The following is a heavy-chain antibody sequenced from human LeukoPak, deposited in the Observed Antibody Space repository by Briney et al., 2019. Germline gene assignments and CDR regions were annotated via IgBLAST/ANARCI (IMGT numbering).Heavy chain of an antibody. CDR3: ARAYCSGGSCYSLSDAFDI. D-gene: IGHD2-15*01. CDR2: INHSGST. J-gene: IGHJ3*02. CDR1: GGSFSGYY. V-gene: IGHV4-34*01. Sequence: PSETLSLTCAVYGGSFSGYYWSWIRQPPGKGLEWIGEINHSGSTNYNPSLKSRVTISVDTSKNQFSLKLSSVTAADTAVYYCARAYCSGGSCYSLSDAFDIWGQGTMVTVSS.